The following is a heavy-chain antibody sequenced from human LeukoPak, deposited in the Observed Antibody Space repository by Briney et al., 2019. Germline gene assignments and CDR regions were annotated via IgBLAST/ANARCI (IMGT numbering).Heavy chain of an antibody. Sequence: PGGSLRLSCAASGFTSNHYWMSWVRQAPGKGLEWVANIKQDGNEQYYVDSVKGRFTISRDNAKNSLYLQVRSLRAEDTAVYYCARDGTFYDFSGSHRMTYNWFDVWGQGTLVTVSS. CDR1: GFTSNHYW. CDR3: ARDGTFYDFSGSHRMTYNWFDV. V-gene: IGHV3-7*01. CDR2: IKQDGNEQ. J-gene: IGHJ5*02. D-gene: IGHD3-3*01.